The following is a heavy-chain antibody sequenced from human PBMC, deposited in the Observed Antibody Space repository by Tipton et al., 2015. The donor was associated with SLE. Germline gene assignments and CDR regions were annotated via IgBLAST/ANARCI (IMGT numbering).Heavy chain of an antibody. Sequence: TLSLTCAVYGGSFSGYYWSWIRQPPGKGLEWIGEINHRGSTNYNPSLKSRVTISVDTSKNQFSLKLSSVTAADTAVYYCARGLFPWELFYWGQGTLVTVSS. CDR2: INHRGST. CDR1: GGSFSGYY. D-gene: IGHD1-26*01. V-gene: IGHV4-34*01. CDR3: ARGLFPWELFY. J-gene: IGHJ4*02.